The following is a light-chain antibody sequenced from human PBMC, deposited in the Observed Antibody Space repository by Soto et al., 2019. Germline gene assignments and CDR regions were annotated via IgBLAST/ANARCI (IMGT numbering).Light chain of an antibody. Sequence: EIVLTQSPATLSLSPGERATLSCRASQSVSSYLAWYQQKPGQAPRLLIYDASNRATGIPARFSGSGSGTDFTLTIDRLEPEDFEVYYCQQHGTSPITFGQGTRLEIK. V-gene: IGKV3-11*01. J-gene: IGKJ5*01. CDR2: DAS. CDR3: QQHGTSPIT. CDR1: QSVSSY.